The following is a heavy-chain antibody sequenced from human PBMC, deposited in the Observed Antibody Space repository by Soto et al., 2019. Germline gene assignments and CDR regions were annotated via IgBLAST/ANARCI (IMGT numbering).Heavy chain of an antibody. CDR2: IYWDDDK. D-gene: IGHD1-1*01. CDR1: GFSLSTSGVG. J-gene: IGHJ4*02. Sequence: QITLKESGPTLVKPTQTLTLTCTFSGFSLSTSGVGVGWIRQPPGKALEWLALIYWDDDKRYSPSLKRSLNITKDTSKNQVVLTMTNMDPVDTATYYCAHRSYNWNENYWGQGTLVTVSS. CDR3: AHRSYNWNENY. V-gene: IGHV2-5*02.